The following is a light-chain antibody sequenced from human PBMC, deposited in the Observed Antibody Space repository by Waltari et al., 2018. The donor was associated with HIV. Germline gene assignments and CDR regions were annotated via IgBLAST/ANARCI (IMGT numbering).Light chain of an antibody. V-gene: IGLV2-8*01. CDR2: EVS. Sequence: QSALTQPPSASGSPAQSVTISCTGPSSDVGGYHYVSWYQHHPGKAPKLMIYEVSKRPSGVPDRFSGSKSGSTASLTVAGLQAEDEADYYCSSYAGSNNRWVFGGGTKLTAL. CDR3: SSYAGSNNRWV. J-gene: IGLJ3*02. CDR1: SSDVGGYHY.